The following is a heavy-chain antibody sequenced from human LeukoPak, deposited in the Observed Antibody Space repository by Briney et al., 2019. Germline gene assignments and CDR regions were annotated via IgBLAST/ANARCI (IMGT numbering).Heavy chain of an antibody. Sequence: PGGSLRLSCAASGFTFSSYSMNWVRQAPGQGLEWVSSIDGRSTDIYYADSVKGRFTISRDNAKNSLYLQMHSLRAEDTAVYYCARRGYYDSSGYDYWGQGTLVTVSS. D-gene: IGHD3-22*01. V-gene: IGHV3-21*01. CDR3: ARRGYYDSSGYDY. CDR1: GFTFSSYS. CDR2: IDGRSTDI. J-gene: IGHJ4*02.